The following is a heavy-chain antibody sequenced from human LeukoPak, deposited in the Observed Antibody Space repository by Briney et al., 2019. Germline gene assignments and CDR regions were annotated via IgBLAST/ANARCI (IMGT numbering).Heavy chain of an antibody. V-gene: IGHV4-59*01. Sequence: SETLSLTCTVSGGSISSYYWSWIRQPPGKGLEWIGYIYYSGSTNYNPSLKSRVTISVDTSKNQFSLKLSSVTAADTAVYYCARGVVVVAALGFDYWGQGTLVTVSS. J-gene: IGHJ4*02. CDR2: IYYSGST. CDR1: GGSISSYY. D-gene: IGHD2-15*01. CDR3: ARGVVVVAALGFDY.